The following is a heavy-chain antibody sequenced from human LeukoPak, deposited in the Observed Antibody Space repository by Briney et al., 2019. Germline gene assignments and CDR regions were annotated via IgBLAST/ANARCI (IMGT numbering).Heavy chain of an antibody. CDR3: VRGGRYCSGGSGYPLHKDW. V-gene: IGHV3-23*01. J-gene: IGHJ4*02. Sequence: GGSLRLSCAASVFTFSSYDMSWVPQAPGKGLEWVSPISGSCGSTYYADSVKRRFTISRDNSKKTLYLQMNSLRAEDTAVYYCVRGGRYCSGGSGYPLHKDWWGEGTLVTVSS. CDR1: VFTFSSYD. CDR2: ISGSCGST. D-gene: IGHD2-15*01.